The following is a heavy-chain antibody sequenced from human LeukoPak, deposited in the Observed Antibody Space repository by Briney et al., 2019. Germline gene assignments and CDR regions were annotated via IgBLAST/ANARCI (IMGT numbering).Heavy chain of an antibody. CDR1: GFTFSSYW. CDR2: IKQDGSEK. V-gene: IGHV3-7*01. D-gene: IGHD6-13*01. J-gene: IGHJ4*02. Sequence: PSGSLRLSCAVSGFTFSSYWMSWVRQAPGKGLEWVANIKQDGSEKYYVDSVKGLFTISRDNAKNSLYLQMNTLRAEDTAVYYCARDRYITRSWGYDFDYWGQGTLVTVTS. CDR3: ARDRYITRSWGYDFDY.